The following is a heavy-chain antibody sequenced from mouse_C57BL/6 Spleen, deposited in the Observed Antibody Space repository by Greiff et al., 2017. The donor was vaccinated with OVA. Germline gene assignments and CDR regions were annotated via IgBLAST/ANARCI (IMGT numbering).Heavy chain of an antibody. CDR3: TRSYYGSSLDY. D-gene: IGHD1-1*01. Sequence: VKLQESGAELVRPGASVTLSCKASGYTFTDYEMHWVKQTPVHGLEWIGAIDPETGGTAYNQKFKGKAILTADKSSSTAYMELRSLTSEDSAVYYCTRSYYGSSLDYWGQGTTLTVSS. V-gene: IGHV1-15*01. CDR1: GYTFTDYE. CDR2: IDPETGGT. J-gene: IGHJ2*01.